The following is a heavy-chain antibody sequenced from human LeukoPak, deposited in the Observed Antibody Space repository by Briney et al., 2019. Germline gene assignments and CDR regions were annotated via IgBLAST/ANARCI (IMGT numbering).Heavy chain of an antibody. CDR1: GFTFSSYG. D-gene: IGHD3-9*01. Sequence: GGSLRLSCAASGFTFSSYGMHWVRQAPGKGLEWVAFIRYDGSNKYYADSVKGRFTISRDNSKNTLYLQMNSLRAEDTAVYYCAKSQGDYDILTGFPRAGAFDIWGQGTMVTVSS. V-gene: IGHV3-30*02. CDR2: IRYDGSNK. CDR3: AKSQGDYDILTGFPRAGAFDI. J-gene: IGHJ3*02.